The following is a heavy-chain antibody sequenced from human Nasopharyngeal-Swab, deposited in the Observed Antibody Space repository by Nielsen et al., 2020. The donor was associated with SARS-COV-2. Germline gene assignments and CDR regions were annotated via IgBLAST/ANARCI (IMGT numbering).Heavy chain of an antibody. J-gene: IGHJ4*02. V-gene: IGHV3-21*01. CDR1: GFTFSSYS. D-gene: IGHD1-26*01. CDR3: ARDGGATIFDY. CDR2: ISSSSSYI. Sequence: GGSLRLSCAASGFTFSSYSMNWVRQAPGKGLEWASSISSSSSYIYYADSVKGRFTISRDNAKNSLYLQMNSLRAEDTAVYYCARDGGATIFDYWGQGTLVTVSS.